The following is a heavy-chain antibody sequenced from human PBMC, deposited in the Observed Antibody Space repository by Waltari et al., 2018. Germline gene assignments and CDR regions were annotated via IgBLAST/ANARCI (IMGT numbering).Heavy chain of an antibody. D-gene: IGHD3-9*01. CDR3: AKERMENDILTPAMDV. J-gene: IGHJ6*03. CDR2: MNPNSGNT. V-gene: IGHV1-8*01. Sequence: QVQLVQSGAEVKKPGASVKVSCKASGYTFTSYDINWVRQATGQGLEWMGWMNPNSGNTGYAQKFQGRVTMTRNTSISTAYMELSSLRAEDTALYYCAKERMENDILTPAMDVWGKGTTVTVSS. CDR1: GYTFTSYD.